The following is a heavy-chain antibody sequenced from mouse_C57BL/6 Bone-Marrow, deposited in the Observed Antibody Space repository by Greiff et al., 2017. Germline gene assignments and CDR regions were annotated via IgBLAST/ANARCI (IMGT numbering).Heavy chain of an antibody. D-gene: IGHD3-3*01. CDR1: GFTFSDYG. V-gene: IGHV5-17*01. Sequence: EVQLVESGGGLVKPGGSLKLPCAASGFTFSDYGMHWVRQAPEKGLEWVAYISSGSSTIYYADTVKGRFTISRDNAKNTLFLQMTSLRSEDTAMYYCAKGSAWFAYWGQGTLVTVSA. CDR2: ISSGSSTI. J-gene: IGHJ3*01. CDR3: AKGSAWFAY.